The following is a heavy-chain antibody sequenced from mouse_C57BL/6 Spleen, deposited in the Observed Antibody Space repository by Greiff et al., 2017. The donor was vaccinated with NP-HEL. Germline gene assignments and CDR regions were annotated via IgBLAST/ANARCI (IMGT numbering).Heavy chain of an antibody. CDR3: ARDGSSYFDD. Sequence: QVQLKQSGAELVKPGASVKLSCKASGYTFTSYWMHWVKQRPGQGLEWIGMIHPNSGSTNYNEKFKSKATLTVDNSSSTAYMQLSSLTSEDAAVDYCARDGSSYFDDWGQGTTLTVSS. J-gene: IGHJ2*01. CDR2: IHPNSGST. CDR1: GYTFTSYW. V-gene: IGHV1-64*01. D-gene: IGHD1-1*01.